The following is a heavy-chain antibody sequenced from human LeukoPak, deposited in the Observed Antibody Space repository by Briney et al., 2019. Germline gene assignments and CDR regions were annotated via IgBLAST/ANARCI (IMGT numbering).Heavy chain of an antibody. V-gene: IGHV1-69*13. CDR3: ARDSQNSSSWFPLFDY. D-gene: IGHD6-13*01. CDR1: GGTFSSYA. Sequence: SVKVSCKASGGTFSSYALSWVRQAPGQGLEWMGGIIPIFGTANYAQKFQGRVTITADESTSTAYMELSSLRSEDTAVYYCARDSQNSSSWFPLFDYWGQGTLVTVSS. CDR2: IIPIFGTA. J-gene: IGHJ4*02.